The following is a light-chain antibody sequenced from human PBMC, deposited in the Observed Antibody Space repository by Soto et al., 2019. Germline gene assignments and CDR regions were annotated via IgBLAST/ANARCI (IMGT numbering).Light chain of an antibody. CDR1: NIESKS. J-gene: IGLJ2*01. CDR2: DDS. Sequence: SSELTQPPSVSVAPGQTARFTCGGNNIESKSVHWYQQKPGQAPVVVVYDDSDRPSGIPERFSGSNSGNTATLTISRVEGGDEADYYCQVWDRSGDHPVFGGGTKLTVL. V-gene: IGLV3-21*02. CDR3: QVWDRSGDHPV.